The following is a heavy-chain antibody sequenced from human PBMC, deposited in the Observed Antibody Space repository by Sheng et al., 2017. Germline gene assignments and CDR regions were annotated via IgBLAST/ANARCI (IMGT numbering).Heavy chain of an antibody. V-gene: IGHV3-30-3*01. Sequence: QVQLVESGGGVVQPGRSLRLSCAASGFTFSSYAMHWVRQAPGKGLEWVAVISYDGSNKYYADSVKGRFTISRDNSKNTLYLQMNSLRAEDTAVYYCARDIEAAAFDYWGQGTLVTVSS. D-gene: IGHD6-13*01. CDR3: ARDIEAAAFDY. CDR2: ISYDGSNK. J-gene: IGHJ4*02. CDR1: GFTFSSYA.